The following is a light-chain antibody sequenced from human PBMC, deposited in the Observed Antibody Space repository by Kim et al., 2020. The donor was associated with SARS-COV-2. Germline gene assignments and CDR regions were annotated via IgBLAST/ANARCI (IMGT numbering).Light chain of an antibody. CDR1: QSVSTS. J-gene: IGKJ2*01. V-gene: IGKV3-11*01. CDR3: QQRSNWPPYT. CDR2: DAS. Sequence: EIVLTQSPATLSLSPGKGATLSCRASQSVSTSLAWYQQKPGQAPRLLIHDASNRATGIPARFSGSGSGTDFTLTISSLEPEDFAVYYCQQRSNWPPYTFGQGTKLEI.